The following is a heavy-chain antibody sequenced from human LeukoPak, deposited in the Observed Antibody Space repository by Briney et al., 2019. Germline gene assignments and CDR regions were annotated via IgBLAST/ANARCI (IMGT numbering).Heavy chain of an antibody. J-gene: IGHJ4*02. CDR3: AREAGSTDH. CDR1: GYTFTNHF. Sequence: ASVKVSCKASGYTFTNHFMHWVRQAPGQGLEWMGIINPSGGGTIYAQNFQGRVTMTRDTSTSTVYMELNNLRSEDTAVYYCAREAGSTDHWGQGTQVTVSS. V-gene: IGHV1-46*01. CDR2: INPSGGGT. D-gene: IGHD3-10*01.